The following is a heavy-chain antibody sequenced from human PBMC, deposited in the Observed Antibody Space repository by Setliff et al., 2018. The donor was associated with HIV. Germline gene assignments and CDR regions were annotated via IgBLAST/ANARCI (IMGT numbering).Heavy chain of an antibody. J-gene: IGHJ6*02. D-gene: IGHD3-22*01. CDR1: GGSLSSGSHY. CDR2: VYTSGTT. CDR3: AREDSSGYYEGGYGLDV. V-gene: IGHV4-61*10. Sequence: SETLSLTCSVSGGSLSSGSHYCTWRRQAAGKGLEWIGHVYTSGTTNYNPSLASRVTISVDTSKNQFSLKLSSVTAADTAVYYCAREDSSGYYEGGYGLDVWGQGTTVTVSS.